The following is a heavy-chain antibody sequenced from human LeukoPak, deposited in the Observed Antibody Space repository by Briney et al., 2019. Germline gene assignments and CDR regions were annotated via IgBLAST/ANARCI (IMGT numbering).Heavy chain of an antibody. CDR3: ARSNSSTWHLFDS. CDR1: GFSFSAYA. Sequence: GGSLRLSCAASGFSFSAYAMHWVRQTPGKGLEWVAVISYDGSDDHYTASVKGRFTISRDNSMNTLYLQMNSLRGEDTAIYYCARSNSSTWHLFDSWGQGTLVTVSS. CDR2: ISYDGSDD. V-gene: IGHV3-30-3*01. J-gene: IGHJ4*02. D-gene: IGHD6-13*01.